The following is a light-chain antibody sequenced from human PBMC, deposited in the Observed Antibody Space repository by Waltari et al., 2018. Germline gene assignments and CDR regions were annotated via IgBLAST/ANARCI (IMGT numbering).Light chain of an antibody. CDR1: SSAVGGYNY. CDR3: SSYTSISTVV. CDR2: EVS. Sequence: QSALTQPASVSGSPGQSITISCTGTSSAVGGYNYVSWYQQHPGKAPKLMISEVSNRPSGVSNRFSGSKSGNTASLTISGLQAEDEADYYCSSYTSISTVVFGGGTKVTVL. J-gene: IGLJ3*02. V-gene: IGLV2-14*01.